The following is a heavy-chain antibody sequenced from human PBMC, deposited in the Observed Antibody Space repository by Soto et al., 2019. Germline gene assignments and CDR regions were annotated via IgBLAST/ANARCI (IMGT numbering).Heavy chain of an antibody. CDR3: ASTVTYYYYGMAV. CDR1: GAAITRDY. D-gene: IGHD4-17*01. CDR2: FYSSGNP. Sequence: SQTLSLTCSVSGAAITRDYWNWIRQPAGKGLEWIGRFYSSGNPNYNPSLKGRVTMSADTSQNQFALKLSSVTAADTAVYYCASTVTYYYYGMAVWGPGTTGTVAS. V-gene: IGHV4-4*07. J-gene: IGHJ6*02.